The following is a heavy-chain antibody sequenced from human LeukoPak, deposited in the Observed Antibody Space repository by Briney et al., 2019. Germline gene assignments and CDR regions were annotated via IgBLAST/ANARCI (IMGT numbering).Heavy chain of an antibody. CDR1: GFTFSSYA. V-gene: IGHV3-23*01. Sequence: GGSLRLSCAASGFTFSSYAMSWVRQAPGKGLEWVSVISGSGGTRYHADSVKGRFTISRDNSKNTLYLQMNSLRAEDTAVYYCAKVGPGYSSGWVDYWGQGTLVTVSS. CDR3: AKVGPGYSSGWVDY. D-gene: IGHD6-19*01. CDR2: ISGSGGTR. J-gene: IGHJ4*02.